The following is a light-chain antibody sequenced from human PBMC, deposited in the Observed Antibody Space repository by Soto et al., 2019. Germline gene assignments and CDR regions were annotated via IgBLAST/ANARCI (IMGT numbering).Light chain of an antibody. CDR1: KDINNY. CDR2: DAS. CDR3: QQYDFLVT. J-gene: IGKJ5*01. Sequence: DVQMTQCPSSLSASVGDRVTITCQASKDINNYLNWYQQKPGKAPKLLIYDASNLETGVPTRFTGSGSGTHFTFTISSLQPEDIATYFCQQYDFLVTFGQGTRLEIQ. V-gene: IGKV1-33*01.